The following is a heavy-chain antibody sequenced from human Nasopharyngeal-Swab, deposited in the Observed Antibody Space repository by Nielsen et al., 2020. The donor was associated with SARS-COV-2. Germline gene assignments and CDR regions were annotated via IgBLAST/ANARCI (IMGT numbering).Heavy chain of an antibody. Sequence: ASVKVSCKASGYIFNSYGISWVRQAPGQGLEWMGWISAYNGNTNYAQKLQGRVTMTTDTSTSTAYMELRSLRSDDTAVYYCARDLPRITIFGVVDYWGQGTLVTVSS. D-gene: IGHD3-3*01. CDR2: ISAYNGNT. J-gene: IGHJ4*02. CDR3: ARDLPRITIFGVVDY. CDR1: GYIFNSYG. V-gene: IGHV1-18*04.